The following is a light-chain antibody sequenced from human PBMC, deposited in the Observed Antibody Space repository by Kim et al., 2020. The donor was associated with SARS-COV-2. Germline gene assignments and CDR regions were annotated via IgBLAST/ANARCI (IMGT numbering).Light chain of an antibody. J-gene: IGKJ1*01. Sequence: GSVGDRVTITCRASQSIHKWLAWYQQKPGTAPKLLIYDASDLEDGVPSRFNGNGSGTEFSLTIGSLQPDDFATYYCQQYNTSLRTFGQGTKVDIK. CDR3: QQYNTSLRT. CDR2: DAS. CDR1: QSIHKW. V-gene: IGKV1-5*01.